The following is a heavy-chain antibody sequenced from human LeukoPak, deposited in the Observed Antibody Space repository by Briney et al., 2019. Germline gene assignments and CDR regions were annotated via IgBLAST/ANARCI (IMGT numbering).Heavy chain of an antibody. Sequence: GGSLRLSCTASGFTFSSYAMSWVRQAPGKGLEWVSAISGSGGSTYYADSVKGRFTISRDNSKNTLYLQMNSLRAEDTAVYYCAKEYSSGWYEGNFDYWGQGTLVTVSS. V-gene: IGHV3-23*01. CDR3: AKEYSSGWYEGNFDY. D-gene: IGHD6-19*01. CDR2: ISGSGGST. CDR1: GFTFSSYA. J-gene: IGHJ4*02.